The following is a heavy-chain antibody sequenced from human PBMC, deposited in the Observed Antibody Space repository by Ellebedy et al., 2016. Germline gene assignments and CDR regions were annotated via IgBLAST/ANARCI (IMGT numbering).Heavy chain of an antibody. Sequence: GGSLRLSCAASGFTFSSYWMSWVRQAPGKGLEWVANIKQDGSEKYYVDSVKGRFTISRDNAKNSLYLQMNSLRAEDTAVYYCAKVGDIVVVPAVQFDYWGQGTLVTVSS. CDR1: GFTFSSYW. CDR2: IKQDGSEK. CDR3: AKVGDIVVVPAVQFDY. V-gene: IGHV3-7*03. D-gene: IGHD2-2*01. J-gene: IGHJ4*02.